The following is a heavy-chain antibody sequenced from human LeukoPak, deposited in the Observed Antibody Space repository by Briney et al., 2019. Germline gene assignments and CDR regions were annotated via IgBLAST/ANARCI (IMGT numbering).Heavy chain of an antibody. J-gene: IGHJ4*02. CDR3: AKRGVVIRVILVGFHKEAYYFDS. CDR2: ISDSGGRT. D-gene: IGHD3-22*01. CDR1: GITLSNYG. Sequence: PGGSLRLSCVVSGITLSNYGMSWVRQAPGKGLEWVAGISDSGGRTNYADSMKGRFTISRDSPKNTLYLQMNSLRAEDTAVYFCAKRGVVIRVILVGFHKEAYYFDSWGQGALVTVSS. V-gene: IGHV3-23*01.